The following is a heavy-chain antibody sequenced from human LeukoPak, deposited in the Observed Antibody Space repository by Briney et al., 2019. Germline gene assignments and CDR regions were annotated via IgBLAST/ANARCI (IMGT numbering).Heavy chain of an antibody. V-gene: IGHV1-69*05. D-gene: IGHD3-10*01. CDR3: ARGTVVRGVIYHYYYMDV. J-gene: IGHJ6*03. CDR2: IIPIFGTA. Sequence: SVKVACKASGGTFSSYAISWVRQAPGQGPEWMGGIIPIFGTANYAQKFQGRVTITTDESTSTAYMELSSLRSEDTAVYYCARGTVVRGVIYHYYYMDVWGKGTTVTVSS. CDR1: GGTFSSYA.